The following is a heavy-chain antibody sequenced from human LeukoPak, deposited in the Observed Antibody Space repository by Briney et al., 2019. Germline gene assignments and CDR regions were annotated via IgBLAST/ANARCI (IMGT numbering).Heavy chain of an antibody. D-gene: IGHD2-2*02. CDR2: INHSGST. CDR3: ARGRWTYCSSTSCYRDYFDY. J-gene: IGHJ4*02. Sequence: XXFXXXYWSWIRQPPGKGLEWIGEINHSGSTNYNPSLKSRVTISVDTSKNQFSLKLSSVTAADTAVYYCARGRWTYCSSTSCYRDYFDYWGQGTLVTVSS. V-gene: IGHV4-34*01. CDR1: XXFXXXY.